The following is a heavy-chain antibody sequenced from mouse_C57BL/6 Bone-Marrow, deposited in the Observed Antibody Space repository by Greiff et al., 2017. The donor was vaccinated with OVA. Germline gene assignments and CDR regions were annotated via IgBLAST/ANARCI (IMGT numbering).Heavy chain of an antibody. D-gene: IGHD1-1*01. CDR3: ARDYGSRVPFAY. V-gene: IGHV1-81*01. CDR1: GYTFTSYG. J-gene: IGHJ3*01. CDR2: IYPRSGNT. Sequence: QVQLQQSGAELARPGASVKLSCKASGYTFTSYGISWVKQRTGKGLEWIGEIYPRSGNTYYNEKFKGKATLTADKSSSTAYMELRSLTSEDSAVYFCARDYGSRVPFAYWGQGTLVTVSA.